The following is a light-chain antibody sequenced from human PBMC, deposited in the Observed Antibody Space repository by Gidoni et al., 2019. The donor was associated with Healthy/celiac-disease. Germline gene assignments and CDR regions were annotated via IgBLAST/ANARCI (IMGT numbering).Light chain of an antibody. Sequence: ELVLTQSPGTLSLSPGERATLSCRASQSVSSSYLAWYQQKPGQAPRLLIYGASSRATGIPDRFSGSGSGTDFTLTISRLEPEDFAVYYCQQYGSSPDTFGPXTKVDIK. V-gene: IGKV3-20*01. CDR2: GAS. CDR3: QQYGSSPDT. CDR1: QSVSSSY. J-gene: IGKJ3*01.